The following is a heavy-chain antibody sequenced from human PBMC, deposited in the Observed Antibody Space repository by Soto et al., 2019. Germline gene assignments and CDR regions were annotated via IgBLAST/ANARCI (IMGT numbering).Heavy chain of an antibody. J-gene: IGHJ6*02. CDR3: ARARMVRGIIYFYGMDV. D-gene: IGHD3-10*01. CDR1: GGSISSDGNY. Sequence: QVQLQESGPGLVKSSQTLSLTCTVSGGSISSDGNYWSWIRQHPGKGLEWIGYIYYSGSTYYNPALKGRFTISVDTSKNQFSLKLNSVTAADTAVYYCARARMVRGIIYFYGMDVWGQWTTVTVSS. CDR2: IYYSGST. V-gene: IGHV4-31*03.